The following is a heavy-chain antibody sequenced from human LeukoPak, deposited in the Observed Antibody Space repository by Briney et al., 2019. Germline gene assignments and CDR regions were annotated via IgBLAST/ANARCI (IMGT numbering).Heavy chain of an antibody. CDR3: ARDENYVSGTCNY. CDR2: ISYDGSIE. Sequence: GRSLRLSWVASGFTLRNYALHWVRQAPGKGLEWVALISYDGSIEYYTESVKGRFTISRDNSKNTLFLQMNSLRAQDTDVYYCARDENYVSGTCNYWGQGTLVTVSS. J-gene: IGHJ4*02. CDR1: GFTLRNYA. D-gene: IGHD3-10*01. V-gene: IGHV3-30*04.